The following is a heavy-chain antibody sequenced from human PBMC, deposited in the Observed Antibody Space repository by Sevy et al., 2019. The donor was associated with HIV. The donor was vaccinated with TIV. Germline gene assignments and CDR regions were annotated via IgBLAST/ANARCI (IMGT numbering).Heavy chain of an antibody. Sequence: GGSLRLSCVASGFIFSSYDIHWVRQAPGKGLEWVAVISFDGSSKYYADSVKGRFTISRDNSKNTLDLQMNSLRTEETAEYYCAKGRVGYSDFWSGYNFDFWGQGTLVTVSS. CDR1: GFIFSSYD. V-gene: IGHV3-30*18. D-gene: IGHD3-3*01. J-gene: IGHJ4*02. CDR2: ISFDGSSK. CDR3: AKGRVGYSDFWSGYNFDF.